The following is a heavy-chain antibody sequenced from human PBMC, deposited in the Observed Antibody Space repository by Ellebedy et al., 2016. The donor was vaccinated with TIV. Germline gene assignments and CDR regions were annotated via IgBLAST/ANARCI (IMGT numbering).Heavy chain of an antibody. V-gene: IGHV1-18*04. CDR2: ISAYNGHT. J-gene: IGHJ4*02. Sequence: ASVKVSCKASGYTFTSYGLSWVRRAPGQGLEWMGWISAYNGHTNYAQELQGRVTMTTDTSTSTAYMKLRSLRSDATAVYYCAKDRNYYDNSDPKYYFDYWGQGTLVTVSS. CDR3: AKDRNYYDNSDPKYYFDY. CDR1: GYTFTSYG. D-gene: IGHD3-22*01.